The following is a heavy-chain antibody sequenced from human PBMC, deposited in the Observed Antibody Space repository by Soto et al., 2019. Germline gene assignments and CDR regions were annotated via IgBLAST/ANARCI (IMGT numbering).Heavy chain of an antibody. CDR1: GGSITSNFFS. V-gene: IGHV4-39*02. Sequence: SETLSLTLTVSGGSITSNFFSWGRIRRPPGKGLEWIGSIYRDGSTYYSPSLKRRVTISLDTSNNRFSLELSSVTAADTAVYFCGKVVIGATGHTDFDSWGQGTQVT. CDR2: IYRDGST. J-gene: IGHJ4*02. D-gene: IGHD2-15*01. CDR3: GKVVIGATGHTDFDS.